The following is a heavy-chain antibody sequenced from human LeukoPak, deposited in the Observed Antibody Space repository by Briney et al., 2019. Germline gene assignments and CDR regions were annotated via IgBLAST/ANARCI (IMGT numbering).Heavy chain of an antibody. J-gene: IGHJ4*02. Sequence: SETLSLTCTVSGGSISSSSYYWGWIRQPPGKGLEWIGSIYYSGSTYYNPSLKSRVTISVDTSQNQFSLKLSSVTAADTAVYYCARQFVGYSFFDYWGQGTLVTVSS. D-gene: IGHD5-18*01. CDR2: IYYSGST. V-gene: IGHV4-39*01. CDR1: GGSISSSSYY. CDR3: ARQFVGYSFFDY.